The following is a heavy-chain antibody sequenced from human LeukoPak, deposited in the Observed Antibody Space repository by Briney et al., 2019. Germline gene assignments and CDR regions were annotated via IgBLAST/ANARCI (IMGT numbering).Heavy chain of an antibody. D-gene: IGHD2-2*01. CDR1: GFTFDDYA. CDR2: INWNSGSI. V-gene: IGHV3-9*01. CDR3: AKAIVPYCSSASCYENAFDI. J-gene: IGHJ3*02. Sequence: GGSLRLSCAASGFTFDDYAMHWVRQAPGKGLEWVSGINWNSGSIGYADSVKGRFTISRDNAKNSLYLQMNSLRAEDTALYYCAKAIVPYCSSASCYENAFDIWGQGTMVTVSS.